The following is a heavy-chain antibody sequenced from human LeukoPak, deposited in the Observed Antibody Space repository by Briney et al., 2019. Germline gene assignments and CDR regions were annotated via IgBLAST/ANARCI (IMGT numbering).Heavy chain of an antibody. D-gene: IGHD3-22*01. Sequence: GGSLRLSCAASGFTFSSYEMNCVRQAPGKGLEWVSYISSSGSTIYYADSVKGRFTISRDNAKNSLYLQMDSLRAEDTAVYYCAGTGVTMIVVVITGDAFDIWGQGTMVTVSS. CDR3: AGTGVTMIVVVITGDAFDI. CDR1: GFTFSSYE. V-gene: IGHV3-48*03. J-gene: IGHJ3*02. CDR2: ISSSGSTI.